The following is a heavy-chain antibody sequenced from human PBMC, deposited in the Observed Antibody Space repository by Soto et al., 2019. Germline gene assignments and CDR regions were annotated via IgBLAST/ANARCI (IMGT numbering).Heavy chain of an antibody. V-gene: IGHV3-30*18. CDR2: ISYDGSNK. J-gene: IGHJ4*02. D-gene: IGHD5-18*01. CDR1: GFTFSSYG. CDR3: AKDPYSYGYVFDY. Sequence: PVGSLRLSCAASGFTFSSYGMHWVRQAPGKGLEWVAVISYDGSNKYYADSVKGRFTISRDNSKNTLYLQMNSLRAEDTAVYYCAKDPYSYGYVFDYWGQGTLVTVSS.